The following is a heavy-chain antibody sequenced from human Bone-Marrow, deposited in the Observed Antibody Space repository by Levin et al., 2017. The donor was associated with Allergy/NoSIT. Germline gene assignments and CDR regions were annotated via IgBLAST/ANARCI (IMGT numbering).Heavy chain of an antibody. CDR3: ARHGVRYDFWSGPPYYYYMDV. Sequence: KTGGSLRLSCKGSGYSFTSYWIGWVRQMPGKGLEWMGIIYPGDSDTRYSPSFQGQVTISADKSISTAYLQWSSLKASDTAMYYCARHGVRYDFWSGPPYYYYMDVWGKGTTVTVSS. CDR1: GYSFTSYW. V-gene: IGHV5-51*01. J-gene: IGHJ6*03. CDR2: IYPGDSDT. D-gene: IGHD3-3*01.